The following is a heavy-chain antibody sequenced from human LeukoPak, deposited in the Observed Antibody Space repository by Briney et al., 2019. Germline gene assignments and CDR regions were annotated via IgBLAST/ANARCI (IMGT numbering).Heavy chain of an antibody. D-gene: IGHD4-17*01. J-gene: IGHJ6*02. CDR1: GFTFSSNY. V-gene: IGHV3-53*01. Sequence: PGGSLRLSCAASGFTFSSNYMSWVRQAPGKGLEWVSVIYSGGSTYYADSVKGRFTISRDNSKNTLYLQMNSLRAEDTAVYYCATYVPPGVTTYYYYGMDVWGQGTTVTVSS. CDR2: IYSGGST. CDR3: ATYVPPGVTTYYYYGMDV.